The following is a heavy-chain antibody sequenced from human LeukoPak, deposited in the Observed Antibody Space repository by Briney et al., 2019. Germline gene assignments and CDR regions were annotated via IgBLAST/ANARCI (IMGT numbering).Heavy chain of an antibody. CDR1: GGSISSYY. Sequence: SETLSLTCTVSGGSISSYYWSWIRQPPGKGLEWIGTISHSGSTYYNPSLESRVTVSVDTSKNHFSLNLSSVTAADTAFYYCARTPSNYDGGGSVRNDAFDIWGQGTMVTVSS. CDR3: ARTPSNYDGGGSVRNDAFDI. D-gene: IGHD3-22*01. V-gene: IGHV4-59*04. J-gene: IGHJ3*02. CDR2: ISHSGST.